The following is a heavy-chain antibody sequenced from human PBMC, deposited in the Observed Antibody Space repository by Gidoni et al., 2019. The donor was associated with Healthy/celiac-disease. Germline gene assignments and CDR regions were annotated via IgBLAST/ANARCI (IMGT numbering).Heavy chain of an antibody. V-gene: IGHV3-23*01. J-gene: IGHJ4*02. Sequence: GRFTISRDNSKNTLYLQMNSLRAEDTAVYYCAKALAYYFDYWGQGTLVTVSS. CDR3: AKALAYYFDY.